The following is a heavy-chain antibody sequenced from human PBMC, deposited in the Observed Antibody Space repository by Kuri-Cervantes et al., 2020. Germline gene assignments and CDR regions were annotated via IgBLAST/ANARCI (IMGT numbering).Heavy chain of an antibody. CDR3: TTGIVGATPDY. Sequence: GGSLRLSCAASGFTFSNYVMSWVLQAPGEGLEWVSSISGSSGSTYYAAPVKGRFTISRDDSKNTLYLQMNSLKTEDTAVYYCTTGIVGATPDYWGQGTLVTVSS. D-gene: IGHD1-26*01. J-gene: IGHJ4*02. CDR2: ISGSSGST. V-gene: IGHV3-23*01. CDR1: GFTFSNYV.